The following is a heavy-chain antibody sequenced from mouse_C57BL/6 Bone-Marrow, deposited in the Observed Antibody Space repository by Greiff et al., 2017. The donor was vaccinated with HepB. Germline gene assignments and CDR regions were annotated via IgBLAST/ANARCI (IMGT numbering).Heavy chain of an antibody. Sequence: EVKLVESGGGLVQPGESLKLSCESNEYEFPSHDMSWVRKTPEKRMELVAAINSDGGSTYYPDTMERRFIISRDNTKKTLYLQMSSLRSEDTALYYCARITTVVADWYFDVWGTGTTVTVSS. CDR1: EYEFPSHD. D-gene: IGHD1-1*01. J-gene: IGHJ1*03. V-gene: IGHV5-2*01. CDR3: ARITTVVADWYFDV. CDR2: INSDGGST.